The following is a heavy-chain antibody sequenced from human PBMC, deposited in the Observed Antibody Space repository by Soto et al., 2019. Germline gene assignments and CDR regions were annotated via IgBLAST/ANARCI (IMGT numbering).Heavy chain of an antibody. V-gene: IGHV3-74*01. CDR1: GFPFTSYW. CDR3: AREYYGLLTGYYTDY. Sequence: EVQLVESGGELVQRGGSLRLSCAASGFPFTSYWMHWVRHTPGKGLDWVARISGDGVTTYYADSVTGRFTVSRDNAKNTLSLQISGLRAEDTAVYYCAREYYGLLTGYYTDYWAQGTLVSVSS. D-gene: IGHD3-9*01. CDR2: ISGDGVTT. J-gene: IGHJ4*02.